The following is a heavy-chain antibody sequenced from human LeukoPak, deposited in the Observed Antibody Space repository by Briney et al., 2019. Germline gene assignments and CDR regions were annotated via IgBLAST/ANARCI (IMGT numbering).Heavy chain of an antibody. J-gene: IGHJ4*02. CDR1: GGSISSGGYY. CDR3: AREGGRHCSSTSCTDY. CDR2: IYHSGST. V-gene: IGHV4-30-2*01. Sequence: SQTLSLTCTVSGGSISSGGYYWSWIRQPPGKGLEWIGYIYHSGSTYYNPSLKSRVTISVDRSKNQFSLKLSSVTAADTAVYYCAREGGRHCSSTSCTDYWGQGTLVTVSS. D-gene: IGHD2-2*01.